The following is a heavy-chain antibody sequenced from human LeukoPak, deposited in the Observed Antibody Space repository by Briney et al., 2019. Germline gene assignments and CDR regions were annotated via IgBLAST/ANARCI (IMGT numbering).Heavy chain of an antibody. V-gene: IGHV3-15*05. Sequence: GGSLRLSCGASGFIFRNAHMTWVRQAPGKGLEWVGRIMSNPAGGTTDYGAAVKGRFTTSRDDLRNMLYLQLTNVRVEDTAVYYCTTLAFDVHYWGRGTLVTVSS. J-gene: IGHJ4*02. CDR1: GFIFRNAH. CDR2: IMSNPAGGTT. CDR3: TTLAFDVHY. D-gene: IGHD2/OR15-2a*01.